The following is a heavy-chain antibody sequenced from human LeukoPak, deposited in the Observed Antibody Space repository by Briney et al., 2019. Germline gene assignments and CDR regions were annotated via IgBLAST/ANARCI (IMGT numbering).Heavy chain of an antibody. CDR2: MNPNSGNT. D-gene: IGHD3-10*01. J-gene: IGHJ6*02. Sequence: ASVKVSCKASGYTFTSYDINWVRQATGQGLEWMGWMNPNSGNTGYAQKFQGGVTMTRNTSISTAYMELSSLRSEDTAVYYCARALPGTMVRGPEGPRYYYYGMDVWGQGTTVTVSS. CDR3: ARALPGTMVRGPEGPRYYYYGMDV. CDR1: GYTFTSYD. V-gene: IGHV1-8*01.